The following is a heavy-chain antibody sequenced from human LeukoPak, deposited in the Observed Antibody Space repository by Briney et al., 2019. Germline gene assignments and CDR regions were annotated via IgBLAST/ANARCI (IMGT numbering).Heavy chain of an antibody. Sequence: QAGGSLRLSCAASGFTFGDYNMHWVRQAPGKGLGWMAVISYHGINEYYADSVKGRFTISRDNSKSTLHLQMNSLRAEDTAVYYCAKVRWDNSGWYYLDTWGQGTLLTVSS. CDR1: GFTFGDYN. CDR3: AKVRWDNSGWYYLDT. J-gene: IGHJ4*02. D-gene: IGHD6-19*01. V-gene: IGHV3-30*18. CDR2: ISYHGINE.